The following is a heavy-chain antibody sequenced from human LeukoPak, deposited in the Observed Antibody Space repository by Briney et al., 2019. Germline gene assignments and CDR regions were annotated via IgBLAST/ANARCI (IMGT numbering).Heavy chain of an antibody. CDR1: GFTFSNAW. CDR3: TTDLLLTGYYNVYDFDS. V-gene: IGHV3-15*01. Sequence: GGSLGLSCAASGFTFSNAWMSWVRQAPGKGLEWVGRIKSKTDGGTTDYAAPVKGRFTISRDDSKNTLYLQMNSLKTEDTAVYYCTTDLLLTGYYNVYDFDSWGQGTLVTVSS. J-gene: IGHJ4*02. CDR2: IKSKTDGGTT. D-gene: IGHD3-9*01.